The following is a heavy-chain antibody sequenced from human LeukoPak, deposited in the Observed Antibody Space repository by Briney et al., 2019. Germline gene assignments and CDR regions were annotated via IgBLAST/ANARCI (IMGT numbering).Heavy chain of an antibody. V-gene: IGHV4-61*01. CDR1: GGSVSSGSYY. D-gene: IGHD2-15*01. Sequence: SETLSLTCTVSGGSVSSGSYYWSWIRQPPGKGLEWIGYIYYSGSTNYNPSLKSRDTISVDTSKNQFSLKLSSVTAADTAVYYCARDVVVRAAFDIWGQGTMVTVSS. CDR2: IYYSGST. CDR3: ARDVVVRAAFDI. J-gene: IGHJ3*02.